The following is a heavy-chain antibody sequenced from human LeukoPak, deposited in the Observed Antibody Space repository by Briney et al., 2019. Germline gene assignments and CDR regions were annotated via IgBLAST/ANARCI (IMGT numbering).Heavy chain of an antibody. Sequence: SETLSLTCTVSGGSVSDYRSYWPWIRQPPGKGLEWVGSVYHNGDTYYNPALKSRVTISVDTSKNQFSLKLSLVTAADTAVYYCARASLSDSSAYPWGQGTLVTVSS. V-gene: IGHV4-39*07. D-gene: IGHD3-22*01. J-gene: IGHJ5*02. CDR1: GGSVSDYRSY. CDR3: ARASLSDSSAYP. CDR2: VYHNGDT.